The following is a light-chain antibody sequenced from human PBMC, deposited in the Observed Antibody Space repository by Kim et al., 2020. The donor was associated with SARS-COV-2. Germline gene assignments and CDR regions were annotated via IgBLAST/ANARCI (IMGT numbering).Light chain of an antibody. CDR3: QQNNRSPWT. Sequence: SPGERATLSCRASQSVSSCCFAWYQQTPGEAPRLIIYAAYSRATNPPTRSSGSGCGTDFTPTISRLQHDDVADYYCQQNNRSPWTFGQGTKVDIK. CDR1: QSVSSCC. CDR2: AAY. V-gene: IGKV3-20*01. J-gene: IGKJ1*01.